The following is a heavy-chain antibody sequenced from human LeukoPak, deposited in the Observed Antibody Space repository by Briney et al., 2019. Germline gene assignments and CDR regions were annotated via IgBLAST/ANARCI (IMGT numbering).Heavy chain of an antibody. CDR1: GDTFTTYA. V-gene: IGHV1-69*06. CDR2: IIPMFGTP. D-gene: IGHD2-8*01. Sequence: SVKVSCKASGDTFTTYAISWVRQAPGQGLEWMGGIIPMFGTPNYAQRLQGRVTITADKSTKTAYMELRSLRYEDTAVYFCARAGIPGYCTNVTCSNWLDPWGQGTLVTVSS. J-gene: IGHJ5*02. CDR3: ARAGIPGYCTNVTCSNWLDP.